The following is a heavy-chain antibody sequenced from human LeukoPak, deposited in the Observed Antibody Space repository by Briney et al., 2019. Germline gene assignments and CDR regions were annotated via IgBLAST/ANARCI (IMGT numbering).Heavy chain of an antibody. CDR1: GGSISSGGYY. J-gene: IGHJ4*02. Sequence: SQALSLTCTVSGGSISSGGYYWSWIRQPPGKGLEWIGYIYHSGSTNYNPSLKSRVTISVDKSKNQFSLKLSSVTAADTAVYYCARAEQLVMGGYYFDYWGQGTLVTVSS. D-gene: IGHD6-13*01. CDR2: IYHSGST. CDR3: ARAEQLVMGGYYFDY. V-gene: IGHV4-30-2*01.